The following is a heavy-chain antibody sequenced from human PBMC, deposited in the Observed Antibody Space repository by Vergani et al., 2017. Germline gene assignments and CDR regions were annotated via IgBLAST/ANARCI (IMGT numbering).Heavy chain of an antibody. D-gene: IGHD7-27*01. CDR1: GGSISSGGYS. Sequence: QLQLQESGSGLVKPSQTLSLTCAVSGGSISSGGYSWSWIRQPPVKGLEWIGYIYHSGSTYYNPSLKSRVTISVDRSKNQFSLKLSSVTAADTAVYYCARDARNWASLDYMDVWGKGTTVTVSS. CDR3: ARDARNWASLDYMDV. J-gene: IGHJ6*03. CDR2: IYHSGST. V-gene: IGHV4-30-2*01.